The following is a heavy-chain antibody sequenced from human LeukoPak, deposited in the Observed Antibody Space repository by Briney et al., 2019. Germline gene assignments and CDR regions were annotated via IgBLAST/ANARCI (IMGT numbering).Heavy chain of an antibody. CDR1: GFTLSSYE. J-gene: IGHJ4*02. V-gene: IGHV3-23*01. Sequence: GGSLRLSCAASGFTLSSYEMSWIRQAPGKGLEWVSSIDYSGGNTYYADSVKGRFTISRDNSKNTLYPQMNSLRAEDTAVYYCAKSGYNRFDYWGQGTLVTVSS. CDR2: IDYSGGNT. CDR3: AKSGYNRFDY. D-gene: IGHD5-24*01.